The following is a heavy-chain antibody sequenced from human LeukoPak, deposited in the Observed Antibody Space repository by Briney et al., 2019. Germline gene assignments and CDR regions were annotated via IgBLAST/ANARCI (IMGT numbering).Heavy chain of an antibody. V-gene: IGHV4-4*02. J-gene: IGHJ4*02. Sequence: SGTLSLTCAVSGESISSTNWWSWVRQAPGKGLEWIGEIYHSGTTKYNPSLKSRVTISFDTSKNQFSLNLRSVTAADTAVYYCANKVYCSTTSCYHAGYWGQGTLVTVSS. CDR1: GESISSTNW. CDR3: ANKVYCSTTSCYHAGY. CDR2: IYHSGTT. D-gene: IGHD2-2*01.